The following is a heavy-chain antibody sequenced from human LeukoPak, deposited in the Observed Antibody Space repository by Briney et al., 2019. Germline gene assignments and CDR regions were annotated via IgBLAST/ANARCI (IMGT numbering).Heavy chain of an antibody. CDR1: GFTFSSYG. CDR3: ATHPSRYNWNDGVDY. Sequence: GGSLRLSCAASGFTFSSYGMHWVRQAPGKGLEWVAFIRYDGSNKYYADSVKGRFTISRDNSKNTLYLQMNSLRAEDTAVYYCATHPSRYNWNDGVDYWGQGTLVTVSS. CDR2: IRYDGSNK. J-gene: IGHJ4*02. V-gene: IGHV3-30*02. D-gene: IGHD1-20*01.